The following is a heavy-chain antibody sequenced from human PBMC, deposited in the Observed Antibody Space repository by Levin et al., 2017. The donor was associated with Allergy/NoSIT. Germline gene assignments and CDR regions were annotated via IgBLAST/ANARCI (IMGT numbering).Heavy chain of an antibody. CDR2: ISASGTTI. CDR3: ARDLGYSSSLE. V-gene: IGHV3-48*03. J-gene: IGHJ4*02. D-gene: IGHD6-19*01. Sequence: GGSLRLSCAASGFTFSRYEMDWVRQAPGKGLEWVSYISASGTTIHYADSVKGRFTISRDNAKNSLYLQMNSLRVEDTAVYYCARDLGYSSSLEWGQGTLVTVSS. CDR1: GFTFSRYE.